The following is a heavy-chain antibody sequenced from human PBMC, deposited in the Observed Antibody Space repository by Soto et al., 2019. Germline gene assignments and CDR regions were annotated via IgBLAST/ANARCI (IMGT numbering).Heavy chain of an antibody. J-gene: IGHJ5*02. V-gene: IGHV4-30-2*01. D-gene: IGHD2-2*01. CDR2: IYHSGST. Sequence: PSETLSLTCAVSGGSISRGGYSWSWIRQPPGKGLEWIGYIYHSGSTYYNPSLKSRVTISVDRSKNQFSLKLSSVTAADTAVYYCARVPDRWGQGTLVTVPQ. CDR1: GGSISRGGYS. CDR3: ARVPDR.